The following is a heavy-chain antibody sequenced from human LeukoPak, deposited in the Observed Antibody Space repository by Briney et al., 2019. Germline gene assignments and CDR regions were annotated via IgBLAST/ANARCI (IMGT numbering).Heavy chain of an antibody. Sequence: SETLSLTCTVSGGSISSYYWSWIRQPPGKGLEWIGYIYYSGSTNYNPSLKSRVTISVDTSKNQFSLKLSSVTAADTAVYYCARVADDSSGYYFYPHFDYWGQGTLVTVSS. CDR3: ARVADDSSGYYFYPHFDY. J-gene: IGHJ4*02. CDR2: IYYSGST. CDR1: GGSISSYY. D-gene: IGHD3-22*01. V-gene: IGHV4-59*08.